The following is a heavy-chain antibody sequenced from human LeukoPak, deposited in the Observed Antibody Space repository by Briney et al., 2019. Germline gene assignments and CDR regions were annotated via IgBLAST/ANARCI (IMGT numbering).Heavy chain of an antibody. J-gene: IGHJ6*03. CDR1: GFTLTDY. D-gene: IGHD2-2*01. CDR3: ARADSVPAGDYHYWYMDV. Sequence: ASVKVSCKASGFTLTDYIHWVRQDPRQGLQWMGWIKPNSGDTDYAKKFQGRVTMTRDTSISTVYMELSTLRSDDTAVYYCARADSVPAGDYHYWYMDVWGKGTMVTVSS. V-gene: IGHV1-2*02. CDR2: IKPNSGDT.